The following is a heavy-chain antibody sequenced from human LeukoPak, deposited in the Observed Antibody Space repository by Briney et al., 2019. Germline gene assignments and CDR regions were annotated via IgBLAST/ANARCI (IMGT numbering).Heavy chain of an antibody. CDR2: ISWNSGSI. CDR1: GFTFDDYA. V-gene: IGHV3-9*01. CDR3: AKAQMPFIAAAGTGAFDI. J-gene: IGHJ3*02. D-gene: IGHD6-13*01. Sequence: GGSLRLSCAASGFTFDDYAMHWVRQAPGKGLEWVSGISWNSGSIGYADSVKGRFTISRDNAKNSLYLQMNSLRAEDTALYYCAKAQMPFIAAAGTGAFDIWGQGTMVTVSS.